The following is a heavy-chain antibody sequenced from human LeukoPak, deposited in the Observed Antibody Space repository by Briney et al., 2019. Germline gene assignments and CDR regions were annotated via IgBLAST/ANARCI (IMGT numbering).Heavy chain of an antibody. CDR3: ARAAHKLQVIAPFDY. J-gene: IGHJ4*02. CDR1: GGTFSSYA. CDR2: IIPIFGTA. V-gene: IGHV1-69*05. Sequence: SVKVSCKASGGTFSSYAISWVRQAPGQGLEWMGGIIPIFGTANYAQKFQGRVTITTDESTSTAYMELSSLRSEDTAVYYCARAAHKLQVIAPFDYWGQGTLVTVSS. D-gene: IGHD2-21*01.